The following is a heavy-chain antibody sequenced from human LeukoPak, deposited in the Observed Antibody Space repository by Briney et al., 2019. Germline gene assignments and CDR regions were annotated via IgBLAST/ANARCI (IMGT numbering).Heavy chain of an antibody. J-gene: IGHJ4*02. Sequence: GGSLRLSCSVSGFTFSTYVMHWVRQAPGKGLEYVSAISSNGDNTYYADSAKGRFTVSRDNSKNTLYLQMSSLRADDTAVYYCVRGTGYWGQGTLVTVSS. CDR3: VRGTGY. CDR1: GFTFSTYV. CDR2: ISSNGDNT. V-gene: IGHV3-64D*06.